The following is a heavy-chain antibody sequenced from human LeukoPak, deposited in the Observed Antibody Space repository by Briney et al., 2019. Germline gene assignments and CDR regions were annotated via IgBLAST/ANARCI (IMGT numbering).Heavy chain of an antibody. CDR2: IYSGGST. CDR1: GFTVSSNY. V-gene: IGHV3-53*01. J-gene: IGHJ3*02. D-gene: IGHD6-13*01. CDR3: ARQPRVAAAGYDI. Sequence: PGGSLRLSCAASGFTVSSNYMSWVRQAPGKGLEWVSVIYSGGSTYYADSVKGRFTISRDNSKNTLYLQMNSLRAEDTAVYYCARQPRVAAAGYDIWGQGTMVTVSS.